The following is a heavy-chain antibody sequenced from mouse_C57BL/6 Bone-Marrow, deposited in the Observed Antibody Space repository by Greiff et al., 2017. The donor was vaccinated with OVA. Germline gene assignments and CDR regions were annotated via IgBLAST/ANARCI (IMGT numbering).Heavy chain of an antibody. J-gene: IGHJ4*01. CDR1: GFTFSDYG. CDR2: ISSGSSTL. CDR3: AELGRENYAMDY. Sequence: EVKLVESGGGLVKPGGSLKLSCAASGFTFSDYGMHWVRQAPEKGLEWVAYISSGSSTLYYADTVKGRFTLSRANATNTLFLQMTSLRSEDTAMYYCAELGRENYAMDYWGQGTSVTVSS. D-gene: IGHD4-1*01. V-gene: IGHV5-17*01.